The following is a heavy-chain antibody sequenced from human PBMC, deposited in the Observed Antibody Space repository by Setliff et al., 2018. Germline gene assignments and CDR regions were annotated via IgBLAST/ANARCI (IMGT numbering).Heavy chain of an antibody. CDR2: IKQDGSEK. CDR3: AREPTVTTLDY. CDR1: GFTFSSYW. V-gene: IGHV3-7*01. J-gene: IGHJ4*02. D-gene: IGHD4-4*01. Sequence: PGGSLRLSCAASGFTFSSYWMSWVRQAPGKGLEWVANIKQDGSEKYHADSVKGRFTISRDNAKNSLYLQMTSLRAEDTAVYYCAREPTVTTLDYWGQGTLVTAPQ.